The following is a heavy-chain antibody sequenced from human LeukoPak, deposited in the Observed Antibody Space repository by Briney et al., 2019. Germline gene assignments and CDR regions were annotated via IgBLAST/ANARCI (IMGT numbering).Heavy chain of an antibody. CDR1: GFTFSSYS. CDR3: ARDPGSTDY. D-gene: IGHD6-13*01. V-gene: IGHV3-21*01. CDR2: ISSSSSYI. J-gene: IGHJ4*02. Sequence: GGSLRLSCAASGFTFSSYSMNWVRRAPGKGLEWVSSISSSSSYIHYADSVKGRFTISRDNAKNSLYLQMNSLRAENTAVYYCARDPGSTDYWGQGTLVTVSS.